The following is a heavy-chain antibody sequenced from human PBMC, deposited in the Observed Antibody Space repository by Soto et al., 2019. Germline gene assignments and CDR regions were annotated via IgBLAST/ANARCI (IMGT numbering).Heavy chain of an antibody. CDR2: IKSKTDGGTT. Sequence: PGGSLRLSCAASGFTFSNALMSWVRQAPGKGLEWVGRIKSKTDGGTTDYAAPVKDRFTISRDDSKNTLNLQMNSLKTEDTAVYYCTTDPYTPFLQWFLDYWGQGTLVTVSS. J-gene: IGHJ4*02. CDR1: GFTFSNAL. CDR3: TTDPYTPFLQWFLDY. D-gene: IGHD3-3*02. V-gene: IGHV3-15*01.